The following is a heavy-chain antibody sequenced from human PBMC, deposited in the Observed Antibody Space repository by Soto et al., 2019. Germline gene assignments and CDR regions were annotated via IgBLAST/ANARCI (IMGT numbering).Heavy chain of an antibody. CDR3: AKPLQVY. Sequence: XXSLRLSCAASGFTFSSYAMTWVRQAPGKGLEXISTLXGSGVNAYYAXXVKGRFTXSRDKSKNTLYLQMNSLRVEDTAIYYCAKPLQVYWGKGTQVTVYS. J-gene: IGHJ4*02. CDR1: GFTFSSYA. CDR2: LXGSGVNA. V-gene: IGHV3-23*01.